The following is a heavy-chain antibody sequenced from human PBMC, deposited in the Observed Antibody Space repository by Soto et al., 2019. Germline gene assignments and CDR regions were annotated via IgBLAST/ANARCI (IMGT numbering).Heavy chain of an antibody. J-gene: IGHJ5*02. Sequence: QVQLVESGGGVVQPGRSLRLSCAASGFTFSSYGMHWVRQAPGKGLEWVAVISYDGSNKYYADSAKGRFTISRDNSKNTLYLQMNSLRAEDTAVYYCAKDGQVGRVYRGWFDPWGQGTLVTVSS. CDR2: ISYDGSNK. CDR1: GFTFSSYG. V-gene: IGHV3-30*18. CDR3: AKDGQVGRVYRGWFDP. D-gene: IGHD4-4*01.